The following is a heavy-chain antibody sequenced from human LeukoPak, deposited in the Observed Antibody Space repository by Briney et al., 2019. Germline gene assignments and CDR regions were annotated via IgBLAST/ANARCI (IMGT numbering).Heavy chain of an antibody. Sequence: SETLSLTCTVSGGPISSYYWSWIRQPAGKGLEWIGRIYTSGSTSYNPSLKSRVTMSVDTSKNQFSLKLSSVTAADTAVYYCARGGCSGGSCYSGSNKYMDVWGKGTTVTVSS. CDR1: GGPISSYY. CDR2: IYTSGST. CDR3: ARGGCSGGSCYSGSNKYMDV. J-gene: IGHJ6*03. D-gene: IGHD2-15*01. V-gene: IGHV4-4*07.